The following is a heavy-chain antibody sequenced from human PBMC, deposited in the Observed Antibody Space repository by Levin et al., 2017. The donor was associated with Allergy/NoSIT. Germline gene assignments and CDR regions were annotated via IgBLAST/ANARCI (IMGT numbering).Heavy chain of an antibody. CDR2: IPHSGSA. V-gene: IGHV4-31*03. D-gene: IGHD3-10*01. CDR1: GDSISRGSYY. CDR3: AGDEGAWFGECYGPDV. Sequence: SETLSLTCTVSGDSISRGSYYWTWIRQLPGKGLEWIGFIPHSGSASYNPSLRSRLTLSLDTSTNQFSLKLASVTVADTAVYYCAGDEGAWFGECYGPDVWGQGTTVIVSS. J-gene: IGHJ6*02.